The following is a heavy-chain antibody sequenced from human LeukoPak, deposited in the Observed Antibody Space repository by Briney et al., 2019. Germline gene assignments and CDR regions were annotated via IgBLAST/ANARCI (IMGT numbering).Heavy chain of an antibody. J-gene: IGHJ4*02. D-gene: IGHD3-22*01. CDR2: ITAGGDTT. CDR3: AKAYGTNGYYQLPIDF. Sequence: GGSLRLSCAASGFTFSSNAMTWVRQAPGKGLECVSAITAGGDTTYYADSVKGRFTISRDNSRNTLYLQLNNLRADDTALYYCAKAYGTNGYYQLPIDFWGRGTLVTVSS. V-gene: IGHV3-23*01. CDR1: GFTFSSNA.